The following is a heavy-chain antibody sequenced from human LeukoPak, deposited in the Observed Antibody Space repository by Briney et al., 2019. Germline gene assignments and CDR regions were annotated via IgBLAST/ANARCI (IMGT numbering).Heavy chain of an antibody. V-gene: IGHV3-21*01. CDR3: ARERGTIINLDAFDI. CDR1: GFTFNRYN. Sequence: PGGSLRLSCAASGFTFNRYNMNWVRRAPGKGLEWVSSISTSSSYIYYADSVKGRFTISRDNAKNSLYLQMNSLRAEDTAVYYCARERGTIINLDAFDIWGQGTMVTVSS. J-gene: IGHJ3*02. D-gene: IGHD5-12*01. CDR2: ISTSSSYI.